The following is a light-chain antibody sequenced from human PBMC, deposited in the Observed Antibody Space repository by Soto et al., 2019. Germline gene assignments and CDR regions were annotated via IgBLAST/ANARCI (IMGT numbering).Light chain of an antibody. Sequence: SYVLTQPPSVSVAPGQTARITCGGDNLGTYSVYWYQQRPGQAPVLVVYDDSVRPSGIPERFSGSFSGNTATLTISRVAAGDEADYYCQVWHSGSDQGVFGGGTKLTVL. V-gene: IGLV3-21*02. CDR2: DDS. CDR1: NLGTYS. CDR3: QVWHSGSDQGV. J-gene: IGLJ2*01.